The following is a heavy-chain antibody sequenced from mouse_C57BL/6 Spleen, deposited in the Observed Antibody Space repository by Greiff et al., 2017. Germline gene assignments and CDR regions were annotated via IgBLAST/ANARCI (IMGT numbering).Heavy chain of an antibody. Sequence: VQLQQSGPGLVQPSQSLSITCTVSGFSLTSYGVHWVRQSPGKGLEWLGVIWSGGSTDYNAAFISRLSISKDNTKSQVFFKMNSLQADDTSIDYCARNYGSSDYFDYWGQGTTLTVSS. CDR3: ARNYGSSDYFDY. CDR2: IWSGGST. V-gene: IGHV2-2*01. J-gene: IGHJ2*01. D-gene: IGHD1-1*01. CDR1: GFSLTSYG.